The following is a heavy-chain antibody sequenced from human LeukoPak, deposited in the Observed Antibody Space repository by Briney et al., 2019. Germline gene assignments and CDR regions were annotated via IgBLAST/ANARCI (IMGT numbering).Heavy chain of an antibody. D-gene: IGHD6-13*01. Sequence: ASVKVSCKASGYTFTGYYMHWVRQAPGQGLEWMGWINPNSGGTNYAQKFQGRVTMTRNTSISTAYMELSRLRSDDTAVYYCARTARAAADHFDYWGQGTLVTVSS. J-gene: IGHJ4*02. CDR1: GYTFTGYY. CDR2: INPNSGGT. V-gene: IGHV1-2*02. CDR3: ARTARAAADHFDY.